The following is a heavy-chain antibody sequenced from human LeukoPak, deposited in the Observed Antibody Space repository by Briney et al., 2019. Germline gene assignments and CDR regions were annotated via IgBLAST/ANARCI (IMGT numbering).Heavy chain of an antibody. J-gene: IGHJ4*02. CDR3: ARARYDSTYDY. Sequence: SETLSLTCTVSGGSISSYYWSWIRQPPGKGLEWIGYIYYSGSTNYNPSLKSRVTISVDTSKNQFSLRLSSVTAADTAVYYCARARYDSTYDYWGQGTLVTVSS. CDR2: IYYSGST. D-gene: IGHD3-22*01. CDR1: GGSISSYY. V-gene: IGHV4-59*08.